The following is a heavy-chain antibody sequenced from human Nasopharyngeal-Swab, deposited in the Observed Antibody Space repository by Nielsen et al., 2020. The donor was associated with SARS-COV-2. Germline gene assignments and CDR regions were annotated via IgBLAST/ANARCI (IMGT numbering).Heavy chain of an antibody. Sequence: SETLSLTCTVSGGSISSYYWSWIRQPPGKGLEWIGEIYHSGSTNYNPSLKSRVTISVDKSKNQFSLKLSSVTAADTAVYYCARLQGSITMVRGVIGMDVWAKGPRSPSPQ. J-gene: IGHJ6*04. D-gene: IGHD3-10*01. CDR1: GGSISSYY. CDR2: IYHSGST. CDR3: ARLQGSITMVRGVIGMDV. V-gene: IGHV4-59*12.